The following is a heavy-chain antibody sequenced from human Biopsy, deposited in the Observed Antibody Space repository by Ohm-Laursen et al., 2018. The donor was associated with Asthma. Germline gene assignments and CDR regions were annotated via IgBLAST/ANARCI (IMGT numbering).Heavy chain of an antibody. J-gene: IGHJ4*02. CDR3: APDFPKDYVRYNFQF. V-gene: IGHV1-24*01. Sequence: ASVKVSCKISGYSLTDLSMHWVRQPPGQGLEWMGGHDHEEGGTVNARRFQGRVTMTEDTSTDTAYMELSSLSSDDTAVYYCAPDFPKDYVRYNFQFWGQGTLVTVSS. CDR2: HDHEEGGT. D-gene: IGHD4-17*01. CDR1: GYSLTDLS.